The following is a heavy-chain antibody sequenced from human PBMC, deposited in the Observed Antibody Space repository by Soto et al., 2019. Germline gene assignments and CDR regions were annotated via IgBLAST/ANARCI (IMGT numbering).Heavy chain of an antibody. CDR1: GGSISDGDYY. V-gene: IGHV4-61*08. Sequence: SETLSLTCTVSGGSISDGDYYWSWIRQPPGKGLEWIGIIYYTGSTSYNPSLKSRVTISMDTSKNQFSLKLTSVTAADTAVYYCASALYCSGGSCSFQPWGQGTLVTVSS. D-gene: IGHD2-15*01. CDR2: IYYTGST. J-gene: IGHJ5*02. CDR3: ASALYCSGGSCSFQP.